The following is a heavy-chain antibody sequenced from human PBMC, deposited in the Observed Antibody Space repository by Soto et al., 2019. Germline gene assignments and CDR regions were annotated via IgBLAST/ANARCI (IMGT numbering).Heavy chain of an antibody. CDR1: GGSFSGYY. CDR2: INHSGST. Sequence: SETLSLTCTVSGGSFSGYYWSWIRQPPGKGLEWIGEINHSGSTNYNPSLKSRVTISVDTSKNQFSLKLSSVTAADTAVYYCARGPTVNVDLVATTLYYFDYWGQGTLVTVSS. CDR3: ARGPTVNVDLVATTLYYFDY. J-gene: IGHJ4*02. D-gene: IGHD5-12*01. V-gene: IGHV4-34*01.